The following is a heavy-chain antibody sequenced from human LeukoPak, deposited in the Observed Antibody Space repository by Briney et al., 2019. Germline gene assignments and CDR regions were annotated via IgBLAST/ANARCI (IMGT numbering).Heavy chain of an antibody. CDR3: ARTRAGDFWSGYYGIDY. Sequence: ASVTLSCNASGYTFNSYVISWVRQAPGQGLEWMGWINSSNGNSNYAQKSQGRITMTTDTSTSTAYMELRSLRSDDRDMYHCARTRAGDFWSGYYGIDYWGQGTLVTVSS. D-gene: IGHD3-3*01. J-gene: IGHJ4*02. CDR2: INSSNGNS. V-gene: IGHV1-18*01. CDR1: GYTFNSYV.